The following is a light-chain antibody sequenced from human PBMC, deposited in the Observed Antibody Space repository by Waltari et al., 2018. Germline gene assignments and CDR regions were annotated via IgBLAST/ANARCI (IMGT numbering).Light chain of an antibody. V-gene: IGKV1-39*01. CDR3: QQSLSPPWT. CDR2: AAS. CDR1: QTVRTY. Sequence: DIQMTQSPSSLTASVGDRLTITCRASQTVRTYLNWYQQRPGRAPKLLIFAASTLQSGVPLRFSGSGSGTDFILTISSLQPEDFATYYCQQSLSPPWTFGQGTRVEIK. J-gene: IGKJ1*01.